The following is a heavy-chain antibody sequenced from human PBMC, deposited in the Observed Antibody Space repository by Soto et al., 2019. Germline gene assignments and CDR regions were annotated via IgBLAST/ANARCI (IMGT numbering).Heavy chain of an antibody. V-gene: IGHV1-46*01. CDR1: GNTFTSHY. CDR3: AKRGSGSQFDY. CDR2: INPSSGST. Sequence: ASVKVSCKASGNTFTSHYMHWVRQAPGQGLEWMGIINPSSGSTSYAQKFQGRVTMTRDTSTSTVYMELSSLRSEDTALYYCAKRGSGSQFDYWGQGTLVTGSS. D-gene: IGHD1-26*01. J-gene: IGHJ4*02.